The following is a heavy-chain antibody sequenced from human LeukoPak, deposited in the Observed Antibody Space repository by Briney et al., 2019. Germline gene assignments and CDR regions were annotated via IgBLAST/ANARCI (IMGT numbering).Heavy chain of an antibody. CDR1: GFSFSNYG. D-gene: IGHD3/OR15-3a*01. CDR3: ARVHRTGWVVDAFDI. J-gene: IGHJ3*02. V-gene: IGHV3-30*03. CDR2: ISYDGSNN. Sequence: GGSLRLSCAASGFSFSNYGMHWVRQAPGTGLEWVAVISYDGSNNYYADSVKGRFTISRDNSKNTLYLQMNSLRAEDTAVYYCARVHRTGWVVDAFDIWGQGTMVTVSS.